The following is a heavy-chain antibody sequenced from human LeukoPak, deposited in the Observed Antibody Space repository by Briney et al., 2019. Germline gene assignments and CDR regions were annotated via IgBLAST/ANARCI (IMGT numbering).Heavy chain of an antibody. CDR2: INHSGST. CDR3: ARKKHIVVVTAIVGAFDI. V-gene: IGHV4-31*03. CDR1: GGSISSGGYY. Sequence: SQTLSLTCTVSGGSISSGGYYWSWIRQHPGKGLEWIGEINHSGSTNYNPSLKSRVTISVDTSKNQFSLKLSSVTAADTAVYYCARKKHIVVVTAIVGAFDIWGQGTMVTVSS. D-gene: IGHD2-21*02. J-gene: IGHJ3*02.